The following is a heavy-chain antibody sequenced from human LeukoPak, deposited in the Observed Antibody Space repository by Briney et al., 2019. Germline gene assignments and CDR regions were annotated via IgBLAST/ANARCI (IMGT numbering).Heavy chain of an antibody. CDR3: ARERYGDRYYYGMDV. J-gene: IGHJ6*04. Sequence: ASVKVSCKASGYNFTGYYMHWVRQAPGQGLEWLGWINPNSGGTNYAQKFQGWVTMTRDTSISTAYMELSRLRSDDTAVYYCARERYGDRYYYGMDVWGKGTTVTVSS. CDR1: GYNFTGYY. D-gene: IGHD4-17*01. V-gene: IGHV1-2*04. CDR2: INPNSGGT.